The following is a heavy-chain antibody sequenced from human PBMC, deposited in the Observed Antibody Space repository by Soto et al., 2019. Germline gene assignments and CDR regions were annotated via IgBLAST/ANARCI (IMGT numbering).Heavy chain of an antibody. CDR2: IIPMLGIA. D-gene: IGHD3-3*01. J-gene: IGHJ3*02. CDR3: AREEGWITIFGVANRCGFYI. Sequence: QVQLVQSGAEGKKPGSSVKVSCQASGCTFSSYTISWVRQAPGQGREWMGRIIPMLGIANYEQTFQGRVTITADISTITAYMELSSLRSEDTSANYWAREEGWITIFGVANRCGFYIWGQGTMVTVSS. CDR1: GCTFSSYT. V-gene: IGHV1-69*08.